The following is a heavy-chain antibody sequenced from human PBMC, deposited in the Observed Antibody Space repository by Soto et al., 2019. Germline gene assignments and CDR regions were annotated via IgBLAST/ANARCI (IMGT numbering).Heavy chain of an antibody. D-gene: IGHD4-17*01. J-gene: IGHJ3*01. CDR2: VSYSGKT. Sequence: QVQLQASGPGLVKTSDTLSLTCPVSGGSITPYYWRWIRQPPGEGLAWIGYVSYSGKTGYNPSLNSRVAMSIDTSKNEFPLKFTSPTAADAATYFCARQPYTVRTAFDVWSQEPTVAVSS. CDR3: ARQPYTVRTAFDV. CDR1: GGSITPYY. V-gene: IGHV4-59*07.